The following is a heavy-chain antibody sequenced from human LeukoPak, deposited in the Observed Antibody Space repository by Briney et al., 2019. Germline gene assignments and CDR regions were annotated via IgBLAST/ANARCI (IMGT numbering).Heavy chain of an antibody. Sequence: ASVTVSCTASGYTFTSYDFSWVRQAPGQGLEWMAWISAYNGNTDYAQNLRGRVTMTTDTSTSTAYMELRSLRSDDTAVYYCARDSVDGSGTYYNDSPDYWGQGTLVTVSS. CDR2: ISAYNGNT. J-gene: IGHJ4*02. D-gene: IGHD3-10*01. CDR1: GYTFTSYD. CDR3: ARDSVDGSGTYYNDSPDY. V-gene: IGHV1-18*01.